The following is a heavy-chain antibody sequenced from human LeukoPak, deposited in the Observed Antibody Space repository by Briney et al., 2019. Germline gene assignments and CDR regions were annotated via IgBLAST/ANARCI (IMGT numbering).Heavy chain of an antibody. CDR1: GFTFSSFW. CDR2: ITRDGSST. Sequence: SGGSLRLSCAASGFTFSSFWMHWVRQAPGKGLVWVSRITRDGSSTTYADSVKGRFTTSRDNAKNTLYLQMDSLRDDDTAVYYCARDPGYESWSPFWGGMDVWGNGTTVIVSS. V-gene: IGHV3-74*01. CDR3: ARDPGYESWSPFWGGMDV. J-gene: IGHJ6*04. D-gene: IGHD3-16*01.